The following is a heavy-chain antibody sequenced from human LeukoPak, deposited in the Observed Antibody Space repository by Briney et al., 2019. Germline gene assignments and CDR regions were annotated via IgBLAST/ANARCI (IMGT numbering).Heavy chain of an antibody. V-gene: IGHV1-46*01. D-gene: IGHD4-17*01. CDR2: INPSGGST. CDR1: GYTFTSYY. J-gene: IGHJ4*02. Sequence: ASVKVSCKASGYTFTSYYMHWVRQAPGQGLEWMEIINPSGGSTSYAQKFQGRVTMTRDTSTSTVYMELSSLRSEDTAVYYCARVGLRSGFGFDFDYWGQGTLVTVSS. CDR3: ARVGLRSGFGFDFDY.